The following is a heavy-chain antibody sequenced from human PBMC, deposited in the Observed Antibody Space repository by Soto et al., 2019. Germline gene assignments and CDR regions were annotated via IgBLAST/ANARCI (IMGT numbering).Heavy chain of an antibody. CDR1: GYSFTSYW. D-gene: IGHD6-13*01. J-gene: IGHJ6*03. V-gene: IGHV5-51*01. Sequence: PGESLKISCKGSGYSFTSYWIGWVRQMPGKGLEWMGIIYPGDSDTRYSPSFQGQVTISADKSISTAYLQWSSLKASDTAMYYCARHWIAAGEYYYYYYMDVWGKGTTVTVSS. CDR2: IYPGDSDT. CDR3: ARHWIAAGEYYYYYYMDV.